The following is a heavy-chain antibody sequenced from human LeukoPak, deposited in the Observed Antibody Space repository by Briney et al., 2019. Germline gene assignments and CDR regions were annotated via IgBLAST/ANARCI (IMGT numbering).Heavy chain of an antibody. J-gene: IGHJ3*02. CDR3: ARGPYYCDSSGRYDAFDI. CDR1: GYTFTSYD. D-gene: IGHD3-22*01. V-gene: IGHV1-8*03. CDR2: MNPNSGNT. Sequence: GASVKVSCKASGYTFTSYDINWVRQATGQGLEWMGWMNPNSGNTGYAQKFQGRVTITRNTSISTAYMELSSLRSEDTAVYYCARGPYYCDSSGRYDAFDIWGQGTMVTVSS.